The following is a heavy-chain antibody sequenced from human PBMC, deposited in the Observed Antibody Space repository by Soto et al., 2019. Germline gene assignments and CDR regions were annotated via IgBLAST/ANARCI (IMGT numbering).Heavy chain of an antibody. CDR2: IYSCGST. V-gene: IGHV3-66*03. J-gene: IGHJ4*02. CDR3: YYFDY. CDR1: GFTVSSNY. Sequence: VGSLRLSCAASGFTVSSNYMSWVRQAPGKGLEWVSVIYSCGSTYYADSVKGRFTISRDNSKNTLYLQMNSLRAEDTAVYYLYYFDYWSQGTLVTVSS.